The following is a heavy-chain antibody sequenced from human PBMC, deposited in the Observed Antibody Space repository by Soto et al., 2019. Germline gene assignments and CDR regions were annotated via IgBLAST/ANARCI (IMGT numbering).Heavy chain of an antibody. Sequence: TSETLSLTCTVSGGSISSYYWSWIRQPPGKGLEWIGYIYYSGSTNYNPSLKSRVTISVGTSKNQFSLKLSSVTAADTAVYYCARLSPYYDILTGPAFDYWGQGTLVTVSS. D-gene: IGHD3-9*01. J-gene: IGHJ4*01. V-gene: IGHV4-59*01. CDR3: ARLSPYYDILTGPAFDY. CDR2: IYYSGST. CDR1: GGSISSYY.